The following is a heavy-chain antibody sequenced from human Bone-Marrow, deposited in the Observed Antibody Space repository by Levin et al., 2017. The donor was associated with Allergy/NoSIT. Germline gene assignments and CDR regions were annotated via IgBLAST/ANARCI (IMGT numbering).Heavy chain of an antibody. Sequence: GGSLRLSCTASGFTFSDFYMTWIRQAPGKGLEWISYISYSVETKFHADSVRGRFTISRDNAKNSLYLHMNSLRAEDTAGYYCARALGSGSSSTCMDVWGPGTTVSVSS. V-gene: IGHV3-11*01. J-gene: IGHJ6*02. CDR2: ISYSVETK. CDR3: ARALGSGSSSTCMDV. CDR1: GFTFSDFY. D-gene: IGHD6-6*01.